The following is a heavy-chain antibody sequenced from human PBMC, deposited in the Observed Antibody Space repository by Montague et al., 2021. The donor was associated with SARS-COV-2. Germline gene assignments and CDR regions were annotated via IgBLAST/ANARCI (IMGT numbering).Heavy chain of an antibody. V-gene: IGHV3-74*01. D-gene: IGHD6-13*01. CDR2: IRADGTTT. CDR3: VRAFSNSFKWFDP. Sequence: SLRLSCAASGFTFSAYWMHWVRLAPGQGLEWVARIRADGTTTNYADSVEGRFTISRDNAQDTVYLHMTTLTAEDTAVYYCVRAFSNSFKWFDPWGQGTLVTVSS. CDR1: GFTFSAYW. J-gene: IGHJ5*02.